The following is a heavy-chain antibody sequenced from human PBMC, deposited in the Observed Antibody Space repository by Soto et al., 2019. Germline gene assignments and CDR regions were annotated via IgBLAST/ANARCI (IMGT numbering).Heavy chain of an antibody. CDR1: GFTFSSYW. CDR3: ARGDGRFLEGFIDY. J-gene: IGHJ4*02. Sequence: EVQLVESGGGLVQPGGSLRLSCAASGFTFSSYWMHWVRQAPGKGLVWVSRIDSDGSSTNYADSVKGRFTISRDNAKNTLYLRMNRLRTEDTAVYYCARGDGRFLEGFIDYWGQGTLVTVSS. D-gene: IGHD3-3*01. V-gene: IGHV3-74*01. CDR2: IDSDGSST.